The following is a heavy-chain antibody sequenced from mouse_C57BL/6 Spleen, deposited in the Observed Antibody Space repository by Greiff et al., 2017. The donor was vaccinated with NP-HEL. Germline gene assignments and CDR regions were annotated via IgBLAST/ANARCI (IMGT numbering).Heavy chain of an antibody. CDR1: GYTFTSYW. J-gene: IGHJ2*01. CDR3: RRRTADY. V-gene: IGHV1-50*01. Sequence: QVHVKQPGAELVKPGASVKLSCKASGYTFTSYWMQWVKQRPGQGLEWIGEIDPSDSYTNYNQKFKGKATLTVDTSSSTAYMQLGSLTSEDSAVYYCRRRTADYWGQGTTLTVSS. CDR2: IDPSDSYT.